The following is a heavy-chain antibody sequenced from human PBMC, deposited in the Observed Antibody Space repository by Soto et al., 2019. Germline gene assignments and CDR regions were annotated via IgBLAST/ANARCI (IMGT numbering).Heavy chain of an antibody. CDR1: GCSIRSGGYS. CDR2: IYHSGST. Sequence: PSETLSLTCAVSGCSIRSGGYSWSWIRQPPGKGLEWIGYIYHSGSTYYNPSLKSRVTISVDRSKNQFSLKLSSVTAADTAVYYCARVPDRWGQGTLVTVS. D-gene: IGHD2-2*01. V-gene: IGHV4-30-2*01. CDR3: ARVPDR. J-gene: IGHJ5*02.